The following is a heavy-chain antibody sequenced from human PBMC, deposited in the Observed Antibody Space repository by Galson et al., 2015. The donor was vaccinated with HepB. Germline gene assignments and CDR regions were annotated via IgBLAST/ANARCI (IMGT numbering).Heavy chain of an antibody. CDR3: ARGPRRRVSSGTHYPGTDV. CDR2: IGSSESDT. J-gene: IGHJ6*02. V-gene: IGHV3-11*01. Sequence: SLRLSCAVSGFTFSDYHMGWVRQAPGKGLEGTSYIGSSESDTYYADSAKCRFTISRDNAKNSLYLEMDSLRVEDTAVYFCARGPRRRVSSGTHYPGTDVWGQGTTVTVS. D-gene: IGHD3-10*01. CDR1: GFTFSDYH.